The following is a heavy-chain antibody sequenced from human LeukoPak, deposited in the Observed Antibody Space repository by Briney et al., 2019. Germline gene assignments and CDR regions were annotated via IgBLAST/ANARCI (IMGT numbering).Heavy chain of an antibody. V-gene: IGHV3-7*01. Sequence: AGSLRLSCAASGFTFSASWMTWVRQAPGKGLEWVTNINQDGSEKYYVDSVKGRFTISRDNARNALYLQMNSLRTEDTAVYYCASGDRGLDYWGQVMLVTVSS. CDR1: GFTFSASW. CDR3: ASGDRGLDY. J-gene: IGHJ4*02. CDR2: INQDGSEK.